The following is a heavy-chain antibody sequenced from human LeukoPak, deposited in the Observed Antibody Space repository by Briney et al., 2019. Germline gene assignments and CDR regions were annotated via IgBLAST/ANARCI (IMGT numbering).Heavy chain of an antibody. CDR2: INHSGST. Sequence: PSETLSLTCAVYGGSFSGYYWSWIRQPPRKGLGWIGEINHSGSTNYNPSLKSRVTISVYTSKNQLSLKLSSVTAADTDVYYCARWRRQLGDPVVGLWGQGTLVTVSS. CDR1: GGSFSGYY. CDR3: ARWRRQLGDPVVGL. J-gene: IGHJ4*02. V-gene: IGHV4-34*01. D-gene: IGHD6-6*01.